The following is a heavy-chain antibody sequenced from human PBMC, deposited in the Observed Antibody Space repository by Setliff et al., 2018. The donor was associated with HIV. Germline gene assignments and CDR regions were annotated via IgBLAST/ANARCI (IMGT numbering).Heavy chain of an antibody. D-gene: IGHD1-7*01. Sequence: GGSLRLSCAASGFTFSSYWMHWVRQAPGKGLVWVSRINNDGGTSYADSVKGRFTIFRDNAQNTLYLQMNSPRGEDTAVYYCAGVPTGTTSAFDYWGQGTLVTVSS. J-gene: IGHJ4*02. V-gene: IGHV3-74*01. CDR2: INNDGGT. CDR1: GFTFSSYW. CDR3: AGVPTGTTSAFDY.